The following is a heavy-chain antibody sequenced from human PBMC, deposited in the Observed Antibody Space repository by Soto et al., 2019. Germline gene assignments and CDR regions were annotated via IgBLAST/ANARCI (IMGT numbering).Heavy chain of an antibody. CDR3: ARQGSGSYNAFDL. CDR2: IYYSGST. V-gene: IGHV4-39*01. J-gene: IGHJ3*01. D-gene: IGHD1-26*01. CDR1: GGSISSSSYY. Sequence: QLQLQESGPGLVKPSETLSLTCTVSGGSISSSSYYWGWIRQPPGKGLEWIGTIYYSGSTYYNPSLKSRVTISVDTSKNQFSLKLSSVTAADTAVYYCARQGSGSYNAFDLWGQGTVVTVSS.